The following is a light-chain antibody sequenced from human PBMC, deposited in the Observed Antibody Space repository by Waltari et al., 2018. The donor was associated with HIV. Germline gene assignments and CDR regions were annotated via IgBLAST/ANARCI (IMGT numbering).Light chain of an antibody. J-gene: IGLJ2*01. Sequence: QSALTQPPSASGSPGQSVTISCTGTSSDVGGYNYVSWYQQHPGKAPKLMIYEVSKRPSVVPDPFSGSNAGNTASLTVSGLQAEDEADYYCSSYAGSNNLVFGGGTKLTVL. V-gene: IGLV2-8*01. CDR3: SSYAGSNNLV. CDR2: EVS. CDR1: SSDVGGYNY.